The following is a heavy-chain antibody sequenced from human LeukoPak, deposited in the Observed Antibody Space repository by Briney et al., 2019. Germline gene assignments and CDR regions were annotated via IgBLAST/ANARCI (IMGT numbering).Heavy chain of an antibody. CDR1: GFTFSSYS. D-gene: IGHD6-13*01. CDR2: ISSSSSTI. Sequence: PGGSLRLSCAASGFTFSSYSMNWVRQAPGKGLEWVSYISSSSSTIYYADSVKGRFTISRDNAKNSLYLQMSSLRAEDTAVYYCAKDAGGSSSWYDNWGQGILVTVSS. J-gene: IGHJ4*02. CDR3: AKDAGGSSSWYDN. V-gene: IGHV3-48*01.